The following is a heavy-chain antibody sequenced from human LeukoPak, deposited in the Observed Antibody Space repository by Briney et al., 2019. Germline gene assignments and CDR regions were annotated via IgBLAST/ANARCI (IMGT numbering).Heavy chain of an antibody. J-gene: IGHJ4*02. CDR1: GDFISSSSYY. CDR2: IYYSRNT. Sequence: SDTLSLICTLSGDFISSSSYYWGWIRQPPGKGLEWIVSIYYSRNTYYNPSLKSRVTISVDTSKNQFSLKLSSVTAADTAVYYCARHSPWEPFDYWGQGTLVTVSS. V-gene: IGHV4-39*01. D-gene: IGHD1-26*01. CDR3: ARHSPWEPFDY.